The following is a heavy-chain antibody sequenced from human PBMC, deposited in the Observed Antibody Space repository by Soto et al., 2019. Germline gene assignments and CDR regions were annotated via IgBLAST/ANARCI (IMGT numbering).Heavy chain of an antibody. CDR1: GGTFSSYA. Sequence: QVQLVQSGAEVKKPGSSVKVSCKASGGTFSSYAISWVRQAPGQGLEWMGGIIPIFDTADYAQKFQGSVAITADESTNEANMELSSLRSEDTAVYYCAGHSSGVPGYYYGMDVWGQGTTVTVSS. V-gene: IGHV1-69*12. J-gene: IGHJ6*02. CDR3: AGHSSGVPGYYYGMDV. CDR2: IIPIFDTA. D-gene: IGHD6-19*01.